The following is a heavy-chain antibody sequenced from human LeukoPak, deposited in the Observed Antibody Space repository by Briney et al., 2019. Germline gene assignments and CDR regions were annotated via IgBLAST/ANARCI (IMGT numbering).Heavy chain of an antibody. J-gene: IGHJ4*02. CDR1: GFTFSNFA. V-gene: IGHV3-30*04. CDR3: ARDSGRSATYFNY. D-gene: IGHD3-10*01. CDR2: ISYDAGKT. Sequence: GGSLRLSCAASGFTFSNFAMHWVRQAPGKGLEWVAGISYDAGKTYYADSVRGRFTISRDTSRNTLYLQMNGLRAEDTAVYYCARDSGRSATYFNYWGQGTLVTVSS.